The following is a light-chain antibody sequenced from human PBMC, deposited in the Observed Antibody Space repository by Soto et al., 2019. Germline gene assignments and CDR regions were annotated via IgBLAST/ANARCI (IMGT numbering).Light chain of an antibody. V-gene: IGKV1-5*03. J-gene: IGKJ1*01. CDR3: QQYNSFPLP. CDR2: KAS. Sequence: DIQMTQSPSTLSASVGDRVTITCRASQSISSWLAWYQQKPGKAPKLLIYKASSLESGVPSRFSGSGSGTEFTLTISSLQPDDFATYYCQQYNSFPLPFGQGTKVEIK. CDR1: QSISSW.